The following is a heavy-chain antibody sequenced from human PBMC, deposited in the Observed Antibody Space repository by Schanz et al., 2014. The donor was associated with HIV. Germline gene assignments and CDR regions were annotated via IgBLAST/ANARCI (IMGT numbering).Heavy chain of an antibody. Sequence: QVQVQESGPGLVKPWQTLSLTCNVSGDSMSSDTYYWSWIRQRPEKSLEWIGYMSYSGSSFYSPSLKSRVEMPLGTSNECFALNLNSVTAADTAVYYCVRGIATTGGDYWHFDLWGRGTLVTVTS. V-gene: IGHV4-31*03. CDR1: GDSMSSDTYY. J-gene: IGHJ2*01. CDR3: VRGIATTGGDYWHFDL. CDR2: MSYSGSS. D-gene: IGHD6-13*01.